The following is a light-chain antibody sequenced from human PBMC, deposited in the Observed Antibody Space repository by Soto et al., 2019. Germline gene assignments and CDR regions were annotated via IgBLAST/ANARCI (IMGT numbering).Light chain of an antibody. CDR3: QQYNDWPPIP. V-gene: IGKV3-15*01. J-gene: IGKJ5*01. Sequence: EIMMTQSPATLSVSPGERATLSCRASQSVSNNLAWYQQKPGQVPRLLIYYASTRATGIPARFSGSGSGTEFTLTLSSLQSEDFALYYCQQYNDWPPIPFGQGTRLEIK. CDR2: YAS. CDR1: QSVSNN.